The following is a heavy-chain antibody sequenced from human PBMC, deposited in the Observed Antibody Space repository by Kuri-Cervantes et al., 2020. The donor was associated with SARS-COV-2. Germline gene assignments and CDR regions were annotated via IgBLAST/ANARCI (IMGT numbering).Heavy chain of an antibody. CDR2: IKSKTDGGTT. CDR3: CGSYTNWFDP. D-gene: IGHD1-26*01. V-gene: IGHV3-15*01. J-gene: IGHJ5*02. CDR1: GFTFSSYA. Sequence: GESLKISCAASGFTFSSYAMSWVRQAPGKGLGWVGRIKSKTDGGTTDYAAPVKGRFIISRDDSKNTLYLQMNSLKTEDTAVYYCCGSYTNWFDPWGQGTLVTVSS.